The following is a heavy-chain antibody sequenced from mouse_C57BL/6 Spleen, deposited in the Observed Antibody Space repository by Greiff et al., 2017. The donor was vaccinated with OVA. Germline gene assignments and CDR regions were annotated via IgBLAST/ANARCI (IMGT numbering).Heavy chain of an antibody. CDR1: GYAFSSSW. Sequence: VQLQQSGPELVKPGASVKISCKASGYAFSSSWMNWVKQRPGKGLEWIGRIYPGDGDTNYNGKFKGKATLTADKSSSTAYMQLSSLTSEDSAVYFCADGPGFDVWGTGTTVTVSS. V-gene: IGHV1-82*01. J-gene: IGHJ1*03. CDR3: ADGPGFDV. CDR2: IYPGDGDT. D-gene: IGHD2-3*01.